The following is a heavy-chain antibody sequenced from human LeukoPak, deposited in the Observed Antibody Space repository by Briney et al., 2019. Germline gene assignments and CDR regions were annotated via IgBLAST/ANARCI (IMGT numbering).Heavy chain of an antibody. CDR2: IYYSGST. J-gene: IGHJ6*03. CDR1: GGSISSSSYF. Sequence: SETLSLTCTVSGGSISSSSYFWGWIRQPPGKGLEWIGTIYYSGSTNYNPSLKSRVTISVDTSKNQFSLKLSSVTAADTAVYYCARARSPRSPKDYYYYMDVWGKGTTVTISS. V-gene: IGHV4-39*07. CDR3: ARARSPRSPKDYYYYMDV.